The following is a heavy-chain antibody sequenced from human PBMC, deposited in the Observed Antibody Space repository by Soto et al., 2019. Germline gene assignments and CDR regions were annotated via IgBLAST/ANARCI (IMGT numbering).Heavy chain of an antibody. CDR1: GGSISSYY. CDR2: IHYSGST. V-gene: IGHV4-59*01. Sequence: SETLSLTCTVSGGSISSYYWSWIRQPPGKGLEWIGYIHYSGSTNYNPSLKSRVTISVDTSKNQFSLKLSSVTAADTAVYYCARSGYSYGFFYFDYWGQGTLVTVSS. J-gene: IGHJ4*02. CDR3: ARSGYSYGFFYFDY. D-gene: IGHD5-18*01.